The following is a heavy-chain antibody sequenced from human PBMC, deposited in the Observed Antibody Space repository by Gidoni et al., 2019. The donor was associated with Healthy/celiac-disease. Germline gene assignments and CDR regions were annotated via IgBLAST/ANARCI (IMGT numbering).Heavy chain of an antibody. D-gene: IGHD3-10*01. CDR3: ARDFYGSGTNYYYYGMDV. CDR2: ISAYNGNT. J-gene: IGHJ6*02. CDR1: GYTFTSYV. Sequence: QVQLVQSGAEVKKPGASVKVSCKASGYTFTSYVISWVRQAPGQGLEWMGWISAYNGNTNYAKKLQGRVTMTTDTSTSTAYMELRSLRSDDTAVYYCARDFYGSGTNYYYYGMDVWGQGTTVTVSS. V-gene: IGHV1-18*01.